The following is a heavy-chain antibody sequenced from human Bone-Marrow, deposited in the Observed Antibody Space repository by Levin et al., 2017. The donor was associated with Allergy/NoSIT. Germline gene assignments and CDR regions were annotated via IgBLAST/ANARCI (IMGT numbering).Heavy chain of an antibody. Sequence: SQTLSLTCTVPGASISGYYCIWIRQPPGKRMEFIGYVYHSGRPNYNPSPKSRVAMSVASSKNQCPLSLTSLADADTAVFYCARGSDYGDFVGDPYIDFWGRGTLVTVSS. J-gene: IGHJ4*02. V-gene: IGHV4-59*01. D-gene: IGHD4-17*01. CDR2: VYHSGRP. CDR3: ARGSDYGDFVGDPYIDF. CDR1: GASISGYY.